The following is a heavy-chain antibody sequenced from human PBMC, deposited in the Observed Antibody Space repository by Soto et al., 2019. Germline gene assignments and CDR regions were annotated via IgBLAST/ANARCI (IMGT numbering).Heavy chain of an antibody. V-gene: IGHV3-30-3*01. D-gene: IGHD3-16*01. CDR1: GFTFSSYA. J-gene: IGHJ6*02. Sequence: VGSLRLSCAASGFTFSSYAMHWVRQAPGKGLEWVAVISYDGSNKYYADSVKGRFTISRDNSKNTLYLQMNSLRAEDTAVYYCAREMSLSPNYYYYYGMDVWGQGTTVTVSS. CDR2: ISYDGSNK. CDR3: AREMSLSPNYYYYYGMDV.